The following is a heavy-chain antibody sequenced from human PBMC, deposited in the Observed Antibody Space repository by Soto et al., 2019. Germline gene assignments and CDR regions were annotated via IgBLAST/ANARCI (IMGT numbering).Heavy chain of an antibody. Sequence: GGSLRLSCAASGFTLSAHYIDWVRQSPEKGLEWVGRSRNKDNSYNPEYAASVKGRFTLSRDDSKSSLYLQMNSLKTEDTAVYYCTINIYDTTGYSIDIWGQGAMVTVSS. CDR1: GFTLSAHY. CDR3: TINIYDTTGYSIDI. V-gene: IGHV3-72*01. CDR2: SRNKDNSYNP. D-gene: IGHD3-22*01. J-gene: IGHJ3*02.